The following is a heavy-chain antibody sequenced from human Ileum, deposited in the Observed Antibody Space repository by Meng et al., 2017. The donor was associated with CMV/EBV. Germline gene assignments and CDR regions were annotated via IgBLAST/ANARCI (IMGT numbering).Heavy chain of an antibody. D-gene: IGHD5-24*01. CDR1: GYSLTHSW. CDR3: ASARHGSSYWPH. Sequence: CKGSGYSLTHSWIGWVRQMPGNGLEWLGFIHLAASEIRYSPSFQGQVTISLDMSISTAYLQWSSLRASDTAMYYCASARHGSSYWPHWGQGALVTVSS. J-gene: IGHJ4*02. V-gene: IGHV5-51*01. CDR2: IHLAASEI.